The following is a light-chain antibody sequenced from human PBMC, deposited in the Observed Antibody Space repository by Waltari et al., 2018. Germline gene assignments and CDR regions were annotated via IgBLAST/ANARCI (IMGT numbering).Light chain of an antibody. CDR2: GAS. Sequence: TLSCRASQSVTRSYLAWYQQKNGQAPRLLIYGASSRATGIPDRFSGSGSGTDFTLTISTLEPEDFAVYYCQQYDNSPQTFGQGTKVEIK. J-gene: IGKJ1*01. CDR3: QQYDNSPQT. CDR1: QSVTRSY. V-gene: IGKV3-20*01.